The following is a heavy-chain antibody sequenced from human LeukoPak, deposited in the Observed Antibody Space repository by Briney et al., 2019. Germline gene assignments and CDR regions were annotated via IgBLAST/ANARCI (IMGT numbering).Heavy chain of an antibody. D-gene: IGHD3-3*01. V-gene: IGHV7-4-1*02. CDR2: INTDTGNP. Sequence: ASVKVSCKASGYTFTSYAMNWMRQAPGQGLEWMGWINTDTGNPTYAQGFTGRFVFSLDTSVSTAYLQISSLKAEDTAVYYCARGPYYDFWSGYLPNYYYYMDVWGKGTTVTVSS. CDR3: ARGPYYDFWSGYLPNYYYYMDV. J-gene: IGHJ6*03. CDR1: GYTFTSYA.